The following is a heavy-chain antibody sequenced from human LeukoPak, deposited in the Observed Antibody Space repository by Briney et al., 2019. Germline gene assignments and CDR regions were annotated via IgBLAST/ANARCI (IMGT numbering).Heavy chain of an antibody. V-gene: IGHV4-39*01. Sequence: SETLSLTCTVSGGSISSSSYYWGWIRQPPGKGLEWIGSIYYSGSTYYNPSLKSRVTISVDTSKNQFSLKLSSVTAADTAVYYCARPYGDYYRHWFDPWGQGTLVTVSS. CDR1: GGSISSSSYY. J-gene: IGHJ5*02. D-gene: IGHD4-17*01. CDR3: ARPYGDYYRHWFDP. CDR2: IYYSGST.